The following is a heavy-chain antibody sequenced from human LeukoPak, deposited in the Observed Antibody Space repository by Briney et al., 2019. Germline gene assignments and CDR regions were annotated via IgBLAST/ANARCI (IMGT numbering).Heavy chain of an antibody. CDR3: ARDLTPGAPDYFDY. V-gene: IGHV3-30*04. J-gene: IGHJ4*02. CDR1: GFTFGSYA. CDR2: IAHDETNR. Sequence: GWSLTLSCAASGFTFGSYAMHWVRQPPGKGLEWVAVIAHDETNRFYADSVKGRFTISRDNSMNTLYLRMDSLRPEDTAVYFYARDLTPGAPDYFDYWGQGTLVTVSS. D-gene: IGHD2-2*01.